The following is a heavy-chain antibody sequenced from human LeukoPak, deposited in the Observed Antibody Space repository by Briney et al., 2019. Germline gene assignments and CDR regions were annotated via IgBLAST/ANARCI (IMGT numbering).Heavy chain of an antibody. CDR1: GGTFSSYA. Sequence: ASVKVSCKASGGTFSSYAISWVRQAPGQGLEWMGRIIPILGIANYAQKFQGRVTITADKSTSTAYMELSSLRSEDTAVYYCARIVSYGSGSRYFDYWGQGTLVTVSS. J-gene: IGHJ4*02. CDR3: ARIVSYGSGSRYFDY. V-gene: IGHV1-69*04. CDR2: IIPILGIA. D-gene: IGHD3-10*01.